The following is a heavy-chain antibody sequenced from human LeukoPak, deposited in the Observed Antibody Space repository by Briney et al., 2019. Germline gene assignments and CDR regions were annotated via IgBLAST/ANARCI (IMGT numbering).Heavy chain of an antibody. CDR3: AKTRSGTYYGDSFDI. Sequence: KSSDTLSLTCAVSGDSISRSDWWAWIRQPPGKGLEGLGNIYYSGRIYHNPSLQTRVIMSVDSSKNQFSLRLGSVTAMDTAVYYCAKTRSGTYYGDSFDIWGQGILVIVSS. CDR1: GDSISRSDW. V-gene: IGHV4-28*05. D-gene: IGHD1-26*01. CDR2: IYYSGRI. J-gene: IGHJ3*02.